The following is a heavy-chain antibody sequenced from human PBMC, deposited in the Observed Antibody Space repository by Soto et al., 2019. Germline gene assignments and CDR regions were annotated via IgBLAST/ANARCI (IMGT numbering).Heavy chain of an antibody. CDR2: IYYSGST. Sequence: SETLSLTCTVSGGSISSGGYYWSWIRQHPGKGLEWIGYIYYSGSTYYNPSLKSRVTISVDTSKNQFSLKLTSVTAADTAVYYCARYKIPGLFEYWGQGTLVTVSS. D-gene: IGHD1-1*01. J-gene: IGHJ4*02. CDR1: GGSISSGGYY. CDR3: ARYKIPGLFEY. V-gene: IGHV4-31*03.